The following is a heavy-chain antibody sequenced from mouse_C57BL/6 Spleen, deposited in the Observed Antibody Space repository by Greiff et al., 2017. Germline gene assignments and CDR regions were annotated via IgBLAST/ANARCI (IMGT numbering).Heavy chain of an antibody. CDR2: ISDGGSYT. D-gene: IGHD6-5*01. V-gene: IGHV5-4*03. CDR3: ASAGSFSAGLRGYYAMDY. Sequence: EVKLVESGGGLVKPGGSLKLSCAASGFTFSSYAMSWVRQTPEKRLEWVATISDGGSYTYYPDNVKGRFTISRDNAKNNLYLQMSHLKSEDTAMYYCASAGSFSAGLRGYYAMDYWGQGTSVTVSS. J-gene: IGHJ4*01. CDR1: GFTFSSYA.